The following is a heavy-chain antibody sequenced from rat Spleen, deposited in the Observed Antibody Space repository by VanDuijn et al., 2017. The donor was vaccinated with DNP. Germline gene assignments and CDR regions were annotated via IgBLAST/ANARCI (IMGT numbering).Heavy chain of an antibody. D-gene: IGHD1-12*02. V-gene: IGHV5-46*01. CDR2: ISTSGGST. CDR1: GFTFYSFQ. J-gene: IGHJ1*01. Sequence: EVRLVESGGGLVQPGRSMKVSCAASGFTFYSFQMAWVRQAPRKGLEWVASISTSGGSTSYRDSVKGRFTISRDNAKDTLDLQMNSLRSEDTATYYCVSPAYYAGSYPFFWGPGTMITVSS. CDR3: VSPAYYAGSYPFF.